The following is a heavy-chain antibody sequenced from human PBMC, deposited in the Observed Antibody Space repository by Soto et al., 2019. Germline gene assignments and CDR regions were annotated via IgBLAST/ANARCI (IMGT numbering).Heavy chain of an antibody. J-gene: IGHJ4*02. CDR1: GFTFSSYG. Sequence: QVQLVESGGGVVQPGRSLRLSCAASGFTFSSYGMHWVRQAPGKGLEWVAVIWYDGSNKYYADSVKGRFTISRDNSKNTLYLQMNSLRAEDTAVYYCARASGYCSGGSCYSHYYWGQGTLVTVSS. V-gene: IGHV3-33*01. D-gene: IGHD2-15*01. CDR3: ARASGYCSGGSCYSHYY. CDR2: IWYDGSNK.